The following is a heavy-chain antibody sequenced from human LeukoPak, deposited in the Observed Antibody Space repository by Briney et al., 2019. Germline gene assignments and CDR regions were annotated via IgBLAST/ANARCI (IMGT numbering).Heavy chain of an antibody. V-gene: IGHV1-8*01. CDR2: MNPNSGNT. J-gene: IGHJ4*02. CDR1: GYTFTSYD. D-gene: IGHD3-3*01. CDR3: AVTSYTYYDFWSGYFPGEYYFDY. Sequence: GASVKVSCKASGYTFTSYDINWVRQATGQGLEWKGWMNPNSGNTGYAQKFQGRVTMTRNTSISTAYMELSSLRSEDTAVYYCAVTSYTYYDFWSGYFPGEYYFDYWGQGTLVTVSS.